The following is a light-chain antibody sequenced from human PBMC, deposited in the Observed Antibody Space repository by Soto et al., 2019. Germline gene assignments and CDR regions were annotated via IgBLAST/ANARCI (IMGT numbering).Light chain of an antibody. CDR2: DTN. J-gene: IGLJ3*02. Sequence: QTVVTQEPSLNVSPGGTVTLTCGSSTGSVTSAHYPDWFQQKPGQAPRTLIYDTNNKHSWTPARFSGSLLGGKAALTLSGAQPEDEADYYCLLSYNGAEVFGGGTQLTVL. V-gene: IGLV7-46*01. CDR3: LLSYNGAEV. CDR1: TGSVTSAHY.